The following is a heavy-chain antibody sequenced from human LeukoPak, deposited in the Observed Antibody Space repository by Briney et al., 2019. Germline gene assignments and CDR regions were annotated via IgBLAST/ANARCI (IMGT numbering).Heavy chain of an antibody. J-gene: IGHJ3*02. D-gene: IGHD2-2*01. CDR1: GGSFSGYS. CDR3: ARGYCSSTSCYGAAFDI. Sequence: SETLSLTCAVNGGSFSGYSWSWIRQPPGKGLEWIGEINHSGSTKYNPSLKSRVTISVDTSKKQLSLELSSMTAADTAAYYCARGYCSSTSCYGAAFDIWGQGTMVTVSS. V-gene: IGHV4-34*01. CDR2: INHSGST.